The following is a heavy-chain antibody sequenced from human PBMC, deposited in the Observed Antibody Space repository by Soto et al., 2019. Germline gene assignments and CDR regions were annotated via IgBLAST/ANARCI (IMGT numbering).Heavy chain of an antibody. Sequence: QVQLVESGGGVVQPGKSLRLSCAASGFTFSSYAMHWARQAPGKGLEWVTVISIRGGDEYYAESVRGRFTISRDDSKNTLCLQMDSLRVEDTAVYYCASCTIVARQHLDYWGQGTLVTVSS. CDR2: ISIRGGDE. CDR3: ASCTIVARQHLDY. CDR1: GFTFSSYA. J-gene: IGHJ4*02. D-gene: IGHD6-6*01. V-gene: IGHV3-30*03.